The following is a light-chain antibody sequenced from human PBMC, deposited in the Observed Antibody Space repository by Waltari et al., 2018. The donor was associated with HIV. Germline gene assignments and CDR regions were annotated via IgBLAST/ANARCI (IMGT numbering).Light chain of an antibody. Sequence: EVVLTQFPVTLSVSPGEKATLSCRASQNIGGYLAWYQKSPGQAPRLLVYDASTRASDVPGRFSGRGSGTHFTLTINNVQSEDFVFYYCQQYKTWPPGITFGQGTRLDIK. V-gene: IGKV3-15*01. CDR2: DAS. J-gene: IGKJ5*01. CDR1: QNIGGY. CDR3: QQYKTWPPGIT.